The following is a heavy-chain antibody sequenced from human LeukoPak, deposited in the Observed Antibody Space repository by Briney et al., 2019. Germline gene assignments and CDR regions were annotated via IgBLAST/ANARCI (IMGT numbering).Heavy chain of an antibody. CDR3: AKPHAFGGVIARTTLDY. CDR2: ISGSGGST. CDR1: GFTFSSYA. Sequence: GGSLRLSCAASGFTFSSYAMSWVRQAPGKGLEWVSGISGSGGSTYYADSVKGRFTISRDNSKNTLYLQMNSLKAEDTAVYYCAKPHAFGGVIARTTLDYWGQGTLVTVSS. D-gene: IGHD3-16*02. J-gene: IGHJ4*02. V-gene: IGHV3-23*01.